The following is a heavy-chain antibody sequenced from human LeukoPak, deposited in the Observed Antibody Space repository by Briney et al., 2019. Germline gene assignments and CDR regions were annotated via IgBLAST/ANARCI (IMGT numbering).Heavy chain of an antibody. Sequence: SETLSLTRGVNGGSFTGYFWSWIRQPPGKGLEWIGEISDSGSTSYTPSLKSRVTISVDTSKTQFYLKLSSVTAADTAIYYCVTPYGGYGDYWGLGTLVTVSS. J-gene: IGHJ4*02. V-gene: IGHV4-34*01. D-gene: IGHD5-12*01. CDR3: VTPYGGYGDY. CDR1: GGSFTGYF. CDR2: ISDSGST.